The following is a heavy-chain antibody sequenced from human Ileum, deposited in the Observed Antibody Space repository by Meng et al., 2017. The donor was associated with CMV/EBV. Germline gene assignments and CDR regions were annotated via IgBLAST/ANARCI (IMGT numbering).Heavy chain of an antibody. CDR1: GASISSSNW. D-gene: IGHD6-6*01. CDR2: VYHSGRT. V-gene: IGHV4-4*02. Sequence: QVQLQESGPGLVKPSGTLSLTCAVSGASISSSNWWIWVRQPPGKGLEWIGQVYHSGRTNYNPSLKSRVTISLDKSKSQFSLNLTSVTAADTALYYCARLLTLAPRPIDYWGQGSLVTVSS. CDR3: ARLLTLAPRPIDY. J-gene: IGHJ4*02.